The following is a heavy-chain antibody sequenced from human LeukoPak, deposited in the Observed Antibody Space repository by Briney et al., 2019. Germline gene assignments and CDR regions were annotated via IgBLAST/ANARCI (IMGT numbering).Heavy chain of an antibody. V-gene: IGHV4-34*01. D-gene: IGHD2-2*01. CDR2: INHSRST. Sequence: SETLSLTCAVYGGSFSGYYWSWIRQPPGKGLEWIGEINHSRSTNYNPSLKSRVTISVDTSKNQFSLKLSSVTAADTAVYYCARGPRGGYCSSTSCFKAIYYYYYMDVWGKGTTVTVSS. CDR1: GGSFSGYY. CDR3: ARGPRGGYCSSTSCFKAIYYYYYMDV. J-gene: IGHJ6*03.